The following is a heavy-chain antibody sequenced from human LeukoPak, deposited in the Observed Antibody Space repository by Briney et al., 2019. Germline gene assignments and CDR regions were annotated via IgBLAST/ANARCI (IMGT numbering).Heavy chain of an antibody. Sequence: SETLSLTCAVYGGSFSGYYWRWIRQPPGKGLEWIGEINHSGSTNYNPSLKSRVTISVDTSKNQFSLKLSSVTAADTAVYYCARHVRRFGELLFSHWGRGTLVTVSS. CDR1: GGSFSGYY. D-gene: IGHD3-10*01. CDR2: INHSGST. J-gene: IGHJ4*02. V-gene: IGHV4-34*01. CDR3: ARHVRRFGELLFSH.